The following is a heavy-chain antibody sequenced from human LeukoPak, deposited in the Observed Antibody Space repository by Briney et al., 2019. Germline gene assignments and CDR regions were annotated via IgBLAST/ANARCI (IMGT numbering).Heavy chain of an antibody. CDR1: GFTFSSNW. CDR3: ATTVAGYPNDYLDF. J-gene: IGHJ4*02. D-gene: IGHD6-19*01. V-gene: IGHV3-7*01. Sequence: GGSLRLACAVSGFTFSSNWMSWVRQAPGKGLERVAHMNQDGSANYDVDSVRGRFTISRDNAKNSLFLQMNSLRAEDSAVYYCATTVAGYPNDYLDFWGRGTLVTVSS. CDR2: MNQDGSAN.